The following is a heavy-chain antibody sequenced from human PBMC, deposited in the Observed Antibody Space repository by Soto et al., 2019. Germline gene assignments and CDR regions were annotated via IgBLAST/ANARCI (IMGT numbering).Heavy chain of an antibody. J-gene: IGHJ3*02. D-gene: IGHD2-21*02. V-gene: IGHV3-30-3*01. CDR2: ISYDGSNK. CDR3: LRESRDRDAFDI. Sequence: QVQLVESGGGVVQPGRSLRLSCAASGFTFSSYAMHWVRQAPGKGLEWVAVISYDGSNKYYADSVKGRFTISRDNSKNTLYLQMNSLRAEDTAVYYCLRESRDRDAFDIWGQGTMVTVSS. CDR1: GFTFSSYA.